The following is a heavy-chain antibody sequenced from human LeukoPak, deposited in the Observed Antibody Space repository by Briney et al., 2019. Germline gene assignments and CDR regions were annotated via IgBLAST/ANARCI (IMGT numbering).Heavy chain of an antibody. Sequence: PGRSLRLSCAASGFTFDDYAMHWVRQAPGKGLEWVSGISWNSGSIGYADSVKSRFTISRDNAKNSLYLQMNSLRAEDTALYYCAKGGSMGIFDAFDIWGQGTMVTVSS. D-gene: IGHD1-26*01. V-gene: IGHV3-9*01. CDR2: ISWNSGSI. CDR1: GFTFDDYA. CDR3: AKGGSMGIFDAFDI. J-gene: IGHJ3*02.